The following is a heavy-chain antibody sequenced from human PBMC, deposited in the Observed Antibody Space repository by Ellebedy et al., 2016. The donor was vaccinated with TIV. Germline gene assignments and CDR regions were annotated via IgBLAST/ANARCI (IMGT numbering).Heavy chain of an antibody. J-gene: IGHJ4*02. CDR1: GFTFRSFS. D-gene: IGHD4-23*01. CDR3: ASSRWDSSAFDY. Sequence: GESLKISCAASGFTFRSFSMNWVRKAPGKGLEWVSSITSSSTYIYNADSVKGRFTISRDNDKTSLYLQMNSLRAEDTAVYYCASSRWDSSAFDYWGQGTLVTVSS. CDR2: ITSSSTYI. V-gene: IGHV3-21*01.